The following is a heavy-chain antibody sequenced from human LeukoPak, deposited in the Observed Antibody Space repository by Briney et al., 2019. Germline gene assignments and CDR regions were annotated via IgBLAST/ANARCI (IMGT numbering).Heavy chain of an antibody. CDR3: AKDQRFDP. J-gene: IGHJ5*02. Sequence: GGSLRLSCAASGFTLSSYAMSWVRQAPGKGLEWVSAISGSDGSTYYADPVKGRFTISRDITKNTLYLQMNSLRAEDTAVYYCAKDQRFDPWGQGTLVTVSS. CDR1: GFTLSSYA. CDR2: ISGSDGST. V-gene: IGHV3-23*01.